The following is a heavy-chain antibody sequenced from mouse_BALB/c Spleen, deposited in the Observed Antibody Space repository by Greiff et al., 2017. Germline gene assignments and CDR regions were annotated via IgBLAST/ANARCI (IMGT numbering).Heavy chain of an antibody. D-gene: IGHD2-4*01. J-gene: IGHJ4*01. V-gene: IGHV1S29*02. CDR3: AMDYDDGRGSMDY. Sequence: EVQLQQSGPELVKPGASVKISCKASGYTFTDYNMHWVKQSHGKSLEWIGYIYPYNGGTGYNQKFKSKATLTVDNSSSTAYMELRSLTSEDSAVYYCAMDYDDGRGSMDYWGQGTSVTVSS. CDR1: GYTFTDYN. CDR2: IYPYNGGT.